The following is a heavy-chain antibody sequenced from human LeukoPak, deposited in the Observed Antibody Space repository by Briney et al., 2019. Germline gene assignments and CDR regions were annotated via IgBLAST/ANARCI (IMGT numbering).Heavy chain of an antibody. J-gene: IGHJ4*02. V-gene: IGHV3-74*01. CDR3: ARDLYSGSVDY. D-gene: IGHD6-6*01. CDR2: ISTDGSST. Sequence: GGSLRLSCAASGFTFTTYLMHWVRQSPGKGLVWVSHISTDGSSTDYAGSVKGRFTISRDNAKNTVYLQMNSLRAEDTAVYYCARDLYSGSVDYWGQGTLVTVSS. CDR1: GFTFTTYL.